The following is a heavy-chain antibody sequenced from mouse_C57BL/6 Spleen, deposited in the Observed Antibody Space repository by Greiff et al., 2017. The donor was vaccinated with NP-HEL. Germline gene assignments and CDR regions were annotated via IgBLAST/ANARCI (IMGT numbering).Heavy chain of an antibody. J-gene: IGHJ2*01. CDR2: ISDGGSYT. D-gene: IGHD1-1*01. Sequence: EVQRVESGGGLVKPGGSLKLSCAASGFTFSSYAMSWVRQTPEKRLEWVATISDGGSYTYYPDNVKGRFTISRDNAKNNLYLQMSHLKSEDTAMYYCARDYGSSYAYWGQGTTLTVSS. CDR1: GFTFSSYA. CDR3: ARDYGSSYAY. V-gene: IGHV5-4*01.